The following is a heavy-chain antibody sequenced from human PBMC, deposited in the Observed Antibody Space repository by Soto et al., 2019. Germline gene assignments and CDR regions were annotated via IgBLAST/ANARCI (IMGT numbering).Heavy chain of an antibody. J-gene: IGHJ4*02. CDR1: GGSISSGGYY. Sequence: QVQLQESGPGLVKPSQTLSLTCTVSGGSISSGGYYWSWIRQHPGKGLEWIGYIYYSGSTYYNPSLKSRLTISVDTSKNQCSLKLSSVTAADTAVYYCARDRDGYNFADYWGQGTLVTVSS. V-gene: IGHV4-31*03. CDR2: IYYSGST. D-gene: IGHD5-12*01. CDR3: ARDRDGYNFADY.